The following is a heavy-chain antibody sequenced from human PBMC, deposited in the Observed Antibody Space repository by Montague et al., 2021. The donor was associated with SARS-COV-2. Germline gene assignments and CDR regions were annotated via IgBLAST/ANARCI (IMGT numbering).Heavy chain of an antibody. CDR2: INHSGTT. D-gene: IGHD4-23*01. J-gene: IGHJ4*02. CDR3: ARWDPQTLTLIGLRGKSASDY. V-gene: IGHV4-34*01. CDR1: GGSFSDYY. Sequence: SETLSLTCAVYGGSFSDYYWTWIRQSPGKGLEWIAEINHSGTTNYNSNPSLRSRVTISVDTSKSQFSLELSSVTAADTGVYYCARWDPQTLTLIGLRGKSASDYWGQGTLVTVSS.